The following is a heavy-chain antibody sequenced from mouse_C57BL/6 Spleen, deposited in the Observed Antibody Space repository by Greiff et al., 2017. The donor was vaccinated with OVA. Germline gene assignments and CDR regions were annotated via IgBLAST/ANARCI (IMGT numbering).Heavy chain of an antibody. V-gene: IGHV1-82*01. CDR2: IYPGDGDT. CDR1: GYAFSSSW. J-gene: IGHJ2*01. CDR3: ARPSGDY. Sequence: VKLQESGPELVKPGASVKISCKASGYAFSSSWMNWVKQRPGKGLEWIGRIYPGDGDTNYNGKFKGKATLTADKSSSTAYMQLSSLTSEDSAVYFCARPSGDYWGQGTTLTVSS.